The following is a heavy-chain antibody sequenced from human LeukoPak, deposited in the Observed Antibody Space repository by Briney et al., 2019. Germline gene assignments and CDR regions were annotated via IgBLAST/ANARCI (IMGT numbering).Heavy chain of an antibody. D-gene: IGHD3-10*02. CDR3: AELGITMIGGV. CDR1: GFTFSSYW. J-gene: IGHJ6*04. CDR2: IKQDGSEK. V-gene: IGHV3-7*01. Sequence: GGSLRLSCAASGFTFSSYWMSWVRQAPGKGLEWVANIKQDGSEKYYVDSVKGRFTISRDNAKNALYLQMNSLRAEDTAVYYCAELGITMIGGVWGKGTTVTISS.